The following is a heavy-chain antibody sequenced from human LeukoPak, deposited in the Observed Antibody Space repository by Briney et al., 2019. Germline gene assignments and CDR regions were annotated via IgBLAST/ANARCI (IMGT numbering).Heavy chain of an antibody. V-gene: IGHV4-31*03. CDR1: GGSISSGGYY. J-gene: IGHJ2*01. CDR2: IYYSGST. Sequence: PSQTLSLTCTVSGGSISSGGYYWSWIRQHPGKGLEWIGYIYYSGSTYYNPSLKSRLTISVDTSKNQFSLSLSSVTAADTALYYCARAWGYDILTGYYRGWYFDLWGRGTLVTVSS. D-gene: IGHD3-9*01. CDR3: ARAWGYDILTGYYRGWYFDL.